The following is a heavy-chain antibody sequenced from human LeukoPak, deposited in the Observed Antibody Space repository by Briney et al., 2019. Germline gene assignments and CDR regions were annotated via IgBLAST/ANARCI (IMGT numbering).Heavy chain of an antibody. CDR1: GFTVSSNY. CDR3: ATSTHTYYYDSSGYLHY. V-gene: IGHV3-66*01. CDR2: IYSGGST. J-gene: IGHJ4*02. Sequence: GGSLRLSCAASGFTVSSNYMSWVRQAPGKGLEWVSVIYSGGSTYYADSVKGRFTISRDNSKNTLYLQMNSLRAEDTAVYYCATSTHTYYYDSSGYLHYWGQGTLVTVSS. D-gene: IGHD3-22*01.